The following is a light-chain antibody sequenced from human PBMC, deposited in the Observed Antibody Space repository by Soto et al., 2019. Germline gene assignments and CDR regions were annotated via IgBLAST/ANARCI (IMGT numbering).Light chain of an antibody. CDR2: DAS. Sequence: DIQMTQSPSTLSASVGDRVTIICRASQSISSWLAWYQQKPGKAPKLLIYDASSLESGVPSRFSGSGSGTEFTLTISSLQPDDFATYYCQQYNSYSGTFGQGTKLEIK. CDR1: QSISSW. CDR3: QQYNSYSGT. V-gene: IGKV1-5*02. J-gene: IGKJ2*01.